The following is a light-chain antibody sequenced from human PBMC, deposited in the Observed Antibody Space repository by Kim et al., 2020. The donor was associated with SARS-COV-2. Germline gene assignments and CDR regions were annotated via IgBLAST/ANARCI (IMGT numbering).Light chain of an antibody. V-gene: IGLV2-14*03. CDR1: SSLVGNYNY. CDR3: TSYTGANTVV. CDR2: DVS. J-gene: IGLJ2*01. Sequence: QSALTQPASVSGSPGQSITISCTGTSSLVGNYNYVSCYQQHPDKAPKLIIYDVSYRPAGGSTCFSGSKSGNTASLTISGLQAADEADYYCTSYTGANTVVFGGGTQLTVL.